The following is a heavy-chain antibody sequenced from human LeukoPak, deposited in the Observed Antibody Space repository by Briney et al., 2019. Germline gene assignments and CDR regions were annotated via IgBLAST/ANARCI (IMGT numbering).Heavy chain of an antibody. CDR1: GYTFTSYD. D-gene: IGHD2-2*01. CDR2: MNPNSGNI. V-gene: IGHV1-8*01. Sequence: ASVKVSCKAPGYTFTSYDINWVRQATGQGLEWMGWMNPNSGNIGYAQKFQGRVTMTRNTSISTAYMELSSLRSEDTAVYYCARVDIVVVPAAMTYYYYGMDVWGQGTTVTVSS. CDR3: ARVDIVVVPAAMTYYYYGMDV. J-gene: IGHJ6*02.